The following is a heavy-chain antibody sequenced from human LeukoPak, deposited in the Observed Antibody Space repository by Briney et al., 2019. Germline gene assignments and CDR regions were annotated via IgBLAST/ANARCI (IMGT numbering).Heavy chain of an antibody. CDR3: ARGRGYSGYDPANFDY. D-gene: IGHD5-12*01. V-gene: IGHV4-31*03. CDR1: GGSISSGGYY. J-gene: IGHJ4*02. Sequence: SQTLSLTCTVSGGSISSGGYYWSWIRQHPGKGLEWIGYIYYSGSTYYNPSLKSRVTISVDTSKNQFSLKLSSVTAADTAVYYCARGRGYSGYDPANFDYWGQGTLVTVSS. CDR2: IYYSGST.